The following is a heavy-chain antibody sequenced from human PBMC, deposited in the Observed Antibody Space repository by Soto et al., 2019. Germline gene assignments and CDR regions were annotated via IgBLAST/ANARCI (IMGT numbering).Heavy chain of an antibody. Sequence: QVQLVESGGGVVQPGRSLRLSCTVSGFSFNGHGMHWVRQAPGKGLEWVASIWHDESNTEYADSVKGRFTISRDNSKKTLFVEMNRRRVEETGVYYCGRDTYGPTHGGIDHWGQGALVTGSS. J-gene: IGHJ4*02. CDR1: GFSFNGHG. CDR2: IWHDESNT. V-gene: IGHV3-33*01. CDR3: GRDTYGPTHGGIDH. D-gene: IGHD3-16*01.